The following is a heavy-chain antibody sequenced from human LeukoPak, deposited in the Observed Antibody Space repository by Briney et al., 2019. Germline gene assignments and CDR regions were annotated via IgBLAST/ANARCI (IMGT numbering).Heavy chain of an antibody. Sequence: PGGSLRLSCAASGFTFSSYAMHWVRQAPGKGLEWVAVISYDGSNKNYADSVKGRFTISRDNSKNTLYLQMNSLRAEDTAVYYCARDRGWLLQRTYTFDYWGQGTLVTVSS. V-gene: IGHV3-30-3*01. J-gene: IGHJ4*02. D-gene: IGHD3-22*01. CDR3: ARDRGWLLQRTYTFDY. CDR1: GFTFSSYA. CDR2: ISYDGSNK.